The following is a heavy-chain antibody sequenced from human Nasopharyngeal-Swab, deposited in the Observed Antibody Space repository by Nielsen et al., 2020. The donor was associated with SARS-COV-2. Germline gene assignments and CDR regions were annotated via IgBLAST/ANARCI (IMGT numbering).Heavy chain of an antibody. CDR1: GFTFSSYW. J-gene: IGHJ6*02. Sequence: GGSLRLSCAASGFTFSSYWMHWVRQPPGEGLVWVSRINRDGTYTTYADSVEGRFTISRDNAKNTLFLQMYSLRAEDTAVYYCARAPDCGGGSCNSYHYYGMDVWGQGTTVTVSS. V-gene: IGHV3-74*01. CDR2: INRDGTYT. CDR3: ARAPDCGGGSCNSYHYYGMDV. D-gene: IGHD2-15*01.